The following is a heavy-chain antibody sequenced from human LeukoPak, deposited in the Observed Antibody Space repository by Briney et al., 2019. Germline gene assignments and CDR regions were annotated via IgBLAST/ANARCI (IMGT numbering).Heavy chain of an antibody. V-gene: IGHV1-69*05. CDR1: GGTFSSYA. Sequence: SVTVSCKASGGTFSSYAISWVRQAPGQGLEWMGGIIPIFGTANHAQKFQGRVTITTDESTSTAYMEPSSLRSEDTAVYYCANTLSYYYDSSGYHNWFDPWGQGTLVTVSS. CDR2: IIPIFGTA. CDR3: ANTLSYYYDSSGYHNWFDP. J-gene: IGHJ5*02. D-gene: IGHD3-22*01.